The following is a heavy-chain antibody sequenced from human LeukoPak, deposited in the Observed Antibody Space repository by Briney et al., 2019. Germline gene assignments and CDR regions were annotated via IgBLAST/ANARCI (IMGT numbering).Heavy chain of an antibody. CDR2: LLYDGNTR. D-gene: IGHD1-14*01. V-gene: IGHV3-33*01. Sequence: GGSLRLSCAASGFSLSNYGMHWVRQAPGKGLEWVAALLYDGNTRHYADSVKGRFTISRDISKNTFYLQMNSLTAEDTAVYYCARDHRPEIQYYYMDVWGKGTTVAVSS. CDR3: ARDHRPEIQYYYMDV. CDR1: GFSLSNYG. J-gene: IGHJ6*03.